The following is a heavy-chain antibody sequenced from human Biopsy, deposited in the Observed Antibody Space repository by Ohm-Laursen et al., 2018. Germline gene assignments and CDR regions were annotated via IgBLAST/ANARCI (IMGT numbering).Heavy chain of an antibody. V-gene: IGHV1-2*02. Sequence: SVKVSCKASGYTFTGYHVHWVRQAPGQGLEWMGWVDPKSGGTNYAQKFQGRVTMTRDTSISTTYMELRRLTSDDTAVFYCARELGDFWGGRQFDFWGQGTLVTVSS. CDR2: VDPKSGGT. CDR1: GYTFTGYH. J-gene: IGHJ5*01. CDR3: ARELGDFWGGRQFDF. D-gene: IGHD3-3*01.